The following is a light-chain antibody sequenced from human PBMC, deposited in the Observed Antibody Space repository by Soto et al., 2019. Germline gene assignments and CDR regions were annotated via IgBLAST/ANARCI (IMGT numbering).Light chain of an antibody. V-gene: IGKV3-15*01. Sequence: EIVMTHSPATPSVSPGARATLSSRPSQSVSSNLAGYQQKPGQAPRILIYGASTRATGIPARMSGSGSGTEFSLTISSLQAQDFAVYYCQQNNNWPPWTFGQGTKVDIK. CDR2: GAS. J-gene: IGKJ1*01. CDR1: QSVSSN. CDR3: QQNNNWPPWT.